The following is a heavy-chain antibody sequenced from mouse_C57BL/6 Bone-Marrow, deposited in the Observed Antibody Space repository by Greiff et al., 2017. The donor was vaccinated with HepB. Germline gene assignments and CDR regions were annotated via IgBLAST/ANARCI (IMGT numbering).Heavy chain of an antibody. V-gene: IGHV5-9-1*02. Sequence: EVKLVESGEGLVKPGGSLKLSCAASGFNFSSYAMSWVRQTPEKRLEWVAYISSGGDYIYYADTVKGRFTISRDNARNTLYLQMSSLKSEDTAMYYCTSEGHWFAYWGQGTLVTVSA. CDR3: TSEGHWFAY. CDR1: GFNFSSYA. CDR2: ISSGGDYI. J-gene: IGHJ3*01. D-gene: IGHD3-3*01.